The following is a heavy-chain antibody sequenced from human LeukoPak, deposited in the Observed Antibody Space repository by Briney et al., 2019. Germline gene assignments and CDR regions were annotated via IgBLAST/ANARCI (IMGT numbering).Heavy chain of an antibody. Sequence: GGSLRLSCTASGFTFSSYTIHWVRQAPGKGLEWMAVIVFDANNKYYANSVKGRLTISRDTSKNTLYLQMDSLRDEDTAVYYCVRGSGLGGAFEIWGQGTMVTVSS. CDR2: IVFDANNK. CDR3: VRGSGLGGAFEI. V-gene: IGHV3-30-3*01. CDR1: GFTFSSYT. D-gene: IGHD3-3*01. J-gene: IGHJ3*02.